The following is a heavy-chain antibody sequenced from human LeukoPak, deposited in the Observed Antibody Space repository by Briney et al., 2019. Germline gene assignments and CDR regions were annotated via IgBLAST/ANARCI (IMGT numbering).Heavy chain of an antibody. Sequence: SSETLSLTCTVSGGSISSYYWSWIRQPAGKGLEWIGRIYTSGSTNYNPSLKSRVTMSVDTSKNQFSLKLSSVTAADTAVYYCARALVSYGSGSYRAFDIWGQGTMVTVSS. D-gene: IGHD3-10*01. CDR1: GGSISSYY. J-gene: IGHJ3*02. V-gene: IGHV4-4*07. CDR3: ARALVSYGSGSYRAFDI. CDR2: IYTSGST.